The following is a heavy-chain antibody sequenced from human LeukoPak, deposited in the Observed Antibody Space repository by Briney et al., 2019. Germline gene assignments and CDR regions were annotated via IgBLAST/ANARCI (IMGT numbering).Heavy chain of an antibody. D-gene: IGHD3-10*01. V-gene: IGHV3-7*01. CDR3: ARDQDYGSGSSDY. Sequence: GGSLRLSCAASGFTFSNYWMSWVRQAPGKGLEWLANINQDGSEMYYVDSVKGRFTISRDNGKNSLYLQINSLRADDTAVYYCARDQDYGSGSSDYWGQGTLVTVSS. CDR1: GFTFSNYW. CDR2: INQDGSEM. J-gene: IGHJ4*02.